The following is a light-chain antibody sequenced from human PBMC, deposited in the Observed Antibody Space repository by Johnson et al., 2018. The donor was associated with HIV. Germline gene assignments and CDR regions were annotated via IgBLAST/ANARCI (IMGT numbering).Light chain of an antibody. CDR2: ENN. J-gene: IGLJ1*01. V-gene: IGLV1-51*02. Sequence: QSVLTQPPSVSAAPGQKVTISCSGSSSNIGNNYVSWYQQLPGTAPKLLIYENNKRPSGTPDRFSGSKSGTSATLGITGLQTGDEADYYCGTWDSSLSGGGVLGIGTSVTVL. CDR3: GTWDSSLSGGGV. CDR1: SSNIGNNY.